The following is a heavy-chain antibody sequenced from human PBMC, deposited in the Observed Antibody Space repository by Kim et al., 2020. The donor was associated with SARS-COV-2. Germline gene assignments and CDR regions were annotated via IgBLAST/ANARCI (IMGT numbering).Heavy chain of an antibody. CDR3: ARHLKEYYYDSRPSGGYGMDV. D-gene: IGHD3-22*01. J-gene: IGHJ6*02. V-gene: IGHV4-59*08. Sequence: SETLSLTCTVSGGSISSYYWSWIRQPPGKGLEWIGYIYYSGSTNYNPSLKSRVTISVDTSKNQFSLKLSSVTAADTAVYYCARHLKEYYYDSRPSGGYGMDVWGQGTTVTVSS. CDR1: GGSISSYY. CDR2: IYYSGST.